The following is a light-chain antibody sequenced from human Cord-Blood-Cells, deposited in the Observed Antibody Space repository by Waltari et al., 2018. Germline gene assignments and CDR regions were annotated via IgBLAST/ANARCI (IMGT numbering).Light chain of an antibody. V-gene: IGKV1-39*01. Sequence: DIQMTQSPPSLSASVGDRVTITCRASQSISNYLNWYQQKQGKAPKLLIYAASSLQSGVPSRFSGSLAGTYFTLTISSLQPEDFATYCFQQSYSTPFTFGPGTKVDIK. J-gene: IGKJ3*01. CDR2: AAS. CDR3: QQSYSTPFT. CDR1: QSISNY.